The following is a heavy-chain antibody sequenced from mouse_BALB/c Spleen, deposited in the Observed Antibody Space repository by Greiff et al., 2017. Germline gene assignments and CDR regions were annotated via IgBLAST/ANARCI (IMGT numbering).Heavy chain of an antibody. Sequence: EVKVVESGGGLVQPGGSRKLSCAASGFTFSSFGMHWVRQAPEKGLEWVAYISSGSSTIYYADTVKGRFTISRDNPKNTLFLQMTSLRSEDTAMYYCAREGVNRYPYFDYWGQGTTLTVSS. D-gene: IGHD2-14*01. CDR2: ISSGSSTI. CDR1: GFTFSSFG. J-gene: IGHJ2*01. CDR3: AREGVNRYPYFDY. V-gene: IGHV5-17*02.